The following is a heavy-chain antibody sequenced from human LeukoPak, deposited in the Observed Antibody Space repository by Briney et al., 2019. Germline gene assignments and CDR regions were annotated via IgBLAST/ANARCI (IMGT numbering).Heavy chain of an antibody. CDR2: IYYSGST. CDR3: ARSAAAGTGAFDI. V-gene: IGHV4-59*01. J-gene: IGHJ3*02. Sequence: SETLSLTCTVSGGSISSYYWSWIRQPPGKGLEWIGYIYYSGSTNYNASLKSRVTISVDTSKNQFSLKLSSLRSEDTAVFYCARSAAAGTGAFDIWGQGTMVTVSS. CDR1: GGSISSYY. D-gene: IGHD6-13*01.